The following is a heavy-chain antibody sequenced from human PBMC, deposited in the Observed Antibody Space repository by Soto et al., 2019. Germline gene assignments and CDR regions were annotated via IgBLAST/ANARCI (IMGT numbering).Heavy chain of an antibody. D-gene: IGHD3-10*01. CDR3: TKDLNYYGSGSHY. CDR1: GFPFSNYA. J-gene: IGHJ4*02. Sequence: GGSLRLSCAASGFPFSNYAMTWVRQAPGKGLEWVSSISAGPNGPYYADSVKGRFTISRDNSKTTVFLQMNALRAEDTAIYYCTKDLNYYGSGSHYWGQGTPVTVSS. V-gene: IGHV3-23*01. CDR2: ISAGPNGP.